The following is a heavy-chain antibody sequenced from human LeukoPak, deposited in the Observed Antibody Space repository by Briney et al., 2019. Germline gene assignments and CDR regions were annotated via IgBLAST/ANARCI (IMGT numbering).Heavy chain of an antibody. CDR1: GYTFTSYY. CDR3: ASMPSDYYGSGSYYN. Sequence: ASVKVSCKASGYTFTSYYMHWVRQAPGQGLEWMGIINPSGGSTSYAQKFQGRVTMTRDTSTSTVYMELSSLRSEDTAVYYCASMPSDYYGSGSYYNWGQGTLVTVSS. CDR2: INPSGGST. V-gene: IGHV1-46*01. J-gene: IGHJ4*02. D-gene: IGHD3-10*01.